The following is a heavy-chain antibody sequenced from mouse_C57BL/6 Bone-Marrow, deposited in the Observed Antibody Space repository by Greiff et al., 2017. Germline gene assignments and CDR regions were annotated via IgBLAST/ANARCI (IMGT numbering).Heavy chain of an antibody. V-gene: IGHV1-4*01. CDR3: ARLSLQLRLPSFDY. CDR1: GYTFTSYT. CDR2: INPSSGYT. Sequence: QVQLQQSGAELARPGASVKMSCKASGYTFTSYTMHWVKQRPGQGLEWIGYINPSSGYTKYNQKFKDKATLTADKSSSTAYMQLSSLTSEDSAVYYCARLSLQLRLPSFDYWGQGTTLTVSS. D-gene: IGHD3-2*02. J-gene: IGHJ2*01.